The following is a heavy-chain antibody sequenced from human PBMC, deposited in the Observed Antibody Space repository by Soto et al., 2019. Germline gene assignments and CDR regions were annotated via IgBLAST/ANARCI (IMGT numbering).Heavy chain of an antibody. CDR1: GRSMSGYY. Sequence: SETLSLTCTVSGRSMSGYYWGGILQAAGERLEWIGRIYTSGTTDFNPSLKGRVTMSVDTSKNQFSLKLTSVTAADTALYYCAREDYYDTGYYVVWGQGTQVTV. D-gene: IGHD3-9*01. J-gene: IGHJ4*02. V-gene: IGHV4-4*07. CDR3: AREDYYDTGYYVV. CDR2: IYTSGTT.